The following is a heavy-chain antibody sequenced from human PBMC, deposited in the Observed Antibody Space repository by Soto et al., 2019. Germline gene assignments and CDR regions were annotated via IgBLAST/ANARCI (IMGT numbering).Heavy chain of an antibody. V-gene: IGHV4-34*01. D-gene: IGHD3-9*01. CDR2: INHSGST. CDR3: ARDYDILTGYRTHMVDV. J-gene: IGHJ6*02. CDR1: GGSFSGYY. Sequence: SETLSLTCAVYGGSFSGYYWSWIRQPPGKGLEWIGEINHSGSTNYNPSLKSRVTISVDTSKNQFSLKLSSVTAADTAVYYCARDYDILTGYRTHMVDVWGQGTTVTVSS.